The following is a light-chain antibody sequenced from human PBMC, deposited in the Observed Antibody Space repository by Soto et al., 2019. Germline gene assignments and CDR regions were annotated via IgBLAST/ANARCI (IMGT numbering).Light chain of an antibody. CDR2: AAS. Sequence: EIVMTQFPVNLSLSPWKIATLSCRASQRVSSHLAWYQQKPGQAPRLLIYAASTRATGIPVRFSGSGSETEFTLTIRSLQSEDFALYYCHQYNNWPWTFGQGTKVDIK. CDR3: HQYNNWPWT. V-gene: IGKV3-15*01. CDR1: QRVSSH. J-gene: IGKJ1*01.